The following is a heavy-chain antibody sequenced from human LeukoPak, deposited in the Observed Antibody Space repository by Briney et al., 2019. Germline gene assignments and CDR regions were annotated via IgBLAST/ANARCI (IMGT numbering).Heavy chain of an antibody. D-gene: IGHD4-11*01. CDR2: ISWNSGSI. CDR1: GFTFDDYA. V-gene: IGHV3-9*01. Sequence: PGGSLRLSCAASGFTFDDYAMHWVRQAPGKGLEWVSGISWNSGSIGYADSVKGRFTISRDNAKNSLYLQMNSLRAEDTALYYCAREKRLQKPFDYWGQGTLVTVSS. J-gene: IGHJ4*02. CDR3: AREKRLQKPFDY.